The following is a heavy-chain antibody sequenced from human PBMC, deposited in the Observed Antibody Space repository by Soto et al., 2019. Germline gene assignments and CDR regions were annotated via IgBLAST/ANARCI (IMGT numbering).Heavy chain of an antibody. D-gene: IGHD3-3*01. CDR2: ISSSSSTI. Sequence: GGSLRLSCAASGFTFSSYSMNWVRQAPGKGLEWVSYISSSSSTIYYADSVKGRFTISRDNAKNSLYLQMNSLRDEDTAVYYCARGLRFLEWSVVGMDVWGQGTTVTVSS. CDR3: ARGLRFLEWSVVGMDV. CDR1: GFTFSSYS. V-gene: IGHV3-48*02. J-gene: IGHJ6*02.